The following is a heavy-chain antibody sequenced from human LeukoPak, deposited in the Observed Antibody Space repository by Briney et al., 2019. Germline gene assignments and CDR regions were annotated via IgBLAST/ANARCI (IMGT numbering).Heavy chain of an antibody. CDR2: INPNSGGT. CDR1: VYTFTGYY. CDR3: ARDRAAGAAAGRAPLDYYMDV. Sequence: GASVKVSCKASVYTFTGYYMHWVRQARGQGLEWMGWINPNSGGTNYAQKFQGRVTMTRDTSISTAYMELSRLRSDDTAVYYCARDRAAGAAAGRAPLDYYMDVWGKGTTVTVSS. D-gene: IGHD6-13*01. V-gene: IGHV1-2*02. J-gene: IGHJ6*03.